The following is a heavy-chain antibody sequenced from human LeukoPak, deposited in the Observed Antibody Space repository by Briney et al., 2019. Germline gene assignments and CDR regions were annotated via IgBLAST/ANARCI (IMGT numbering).Heavy chain of an antibody. J-gene: IGHJ4*02. CDR3: ARVRDILTGYSYFDY. V-gene: IGHV1-46*01. D-gene: IGHD3-9*01. Sequence: ASVKVSCKASGGTFSSYAISWVRQAPGQGLEWMGIINPSGGSTSYAQKFQGRATMTRDTSTSTVYMELSSLRSEDTAVYYCARVRDILTGYSYFDYWGQGTLVTVSS. CDR1: GGTFSSYA. CDR2: INPSGGST.